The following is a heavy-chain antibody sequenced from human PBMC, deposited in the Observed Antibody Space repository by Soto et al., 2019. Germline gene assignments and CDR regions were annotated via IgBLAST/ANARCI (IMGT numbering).Heavy chain of an antibody. V-gene: IGHV3-64D*06. Sequence: GGSLRLSCSVSGFIFSSYAMHWVRQAPGKGLEYVASISSEGASTYYADSVKGRLIISRDNSKNTLYLQMSSLRAEDTAVYYCVKDRYVDYWGQGILVTVSS. CDR2: ISSEGAST. J-gene: IGHJ4*02. CDR1: GFIFSSYA. CDR3: VKDRYVDY.